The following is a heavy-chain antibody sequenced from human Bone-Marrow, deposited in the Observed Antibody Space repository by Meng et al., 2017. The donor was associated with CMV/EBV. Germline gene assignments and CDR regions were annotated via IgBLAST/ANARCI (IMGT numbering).Heavy chain of an antibody. Sequence: VKVSCNASGYTFRTYGISWVRQAPGQGLEWMGWISAYNGHTEYVQQSQGRVTITTDTSTSTAYMEVRSLRSDDTAVYYCAKVGITMIPVAPDHWGQGTLVTVSS. V-gene: IGHV1-18*01. CDR2: ISAYNGHT. J-gene: IGHJ4*02. CDR3: AKVGITMIPVAPDH. D-gene: IGHD3-22*01. CDR1: GYTFRTYG.